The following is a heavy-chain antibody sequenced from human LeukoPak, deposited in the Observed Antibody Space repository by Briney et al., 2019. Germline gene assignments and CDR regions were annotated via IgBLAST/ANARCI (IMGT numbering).Heavy chain of an antibody. CDR2: ISSSSSYI. D-gene: IGHD1-26*01. V-gene: IGHV3-21*01. CDR3: ARTIVGATYPDY. Sequence: PGGSLRLSCAASGFTFSRYSMNWVRQAPGKGLECVSSISSSSSYIYYADSVKGRFTISRDNAKNSLYPQMSSLRAEDTAVYYCARTIVGATYPDYWGQGTLVTVSS. J-gene: IGHJ4*02. CDR1: GFTFSRYS.